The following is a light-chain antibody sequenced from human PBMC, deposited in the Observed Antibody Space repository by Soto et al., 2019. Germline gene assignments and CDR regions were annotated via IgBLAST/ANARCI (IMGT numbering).Light chain of an antibody. CDR2: GAS. CDR1: QSISTN. V-gene: IGKV3-15*01. Sequence: EIVMTQSPATLSVSPGERASLSCRASQSISTNLAWYQQKPGQAPRLLIYGASTRATGIPARFSGSGSGTEFTLTISSLQSDDFAVNYCQQYDKWPLTFGPGTKVDIE. J-gene: IGKJ3*01. CDR3: QQYDKWPLT.